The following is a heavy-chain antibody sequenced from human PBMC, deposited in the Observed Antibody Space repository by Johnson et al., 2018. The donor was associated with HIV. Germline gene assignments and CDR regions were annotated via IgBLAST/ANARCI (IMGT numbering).Heavy chain of an antibody. CDR3: VRGGATSYDAFDI. CDR1: GFTFSSYD. J-gene: IGHJ3*02. V-gene: IGHV3-13*01. D-gene: IGHD1-26*01. CDR2: IGTAGDT. Sequence: VQLVESGGGLVQPGGSLRLSCVASGFTFSSYDMHWVRQATGKGPEWVSGIGTAGDTYYPGSVKGPFTISRENAKNSLYLQMNSLRVGDTAVYYCVRGGATSYDAFDIWGQGTMVTVSS.